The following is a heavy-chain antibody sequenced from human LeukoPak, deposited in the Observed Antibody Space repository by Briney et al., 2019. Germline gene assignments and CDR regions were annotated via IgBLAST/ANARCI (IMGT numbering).Heavy chain of an antibody. Sequence: RASVTVSCKVSGYTLTELSMHWVRQAPGKGLEWMGGFDPEDGETIYAQKFQGRVTMTEDTSTDTAYMELSSLRSEDTAVYYCATDQPSWAAAPAEYFQHWGQGTLVTVSS. CDR2: FDPEDGET. V-gene: IGHV1-24*01. CDR3: ATDQPSWAAAPAEYFQH. J-gene: IGHJ1*01. D-gene: IGHD2-2*01. CDR1: GYTLTELS.